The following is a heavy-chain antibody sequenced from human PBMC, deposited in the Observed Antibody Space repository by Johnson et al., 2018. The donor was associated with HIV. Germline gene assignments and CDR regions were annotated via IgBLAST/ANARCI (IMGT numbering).Heavy chain of an antibody. J-gene: IGHJ3*02. CDR2: ISYDGSNK. D-gene: IGHD3-22*01. Sequence: QVQLVESGGGVVQPGRSLRLSCAASGFTFSSYAMHWVRQAPGKGLEWVAVISYDGSNKYYADSVKGRFTISRDNSKNSLHLQMNSLRAEDTALYYWARVIGYDSSGKAFDIWGRGTMVTVSS. CDR3: ARVIGYDSSGKAFDI. V-gene: IGHV3-30-3*01. CDR1: GFTFSSYA.